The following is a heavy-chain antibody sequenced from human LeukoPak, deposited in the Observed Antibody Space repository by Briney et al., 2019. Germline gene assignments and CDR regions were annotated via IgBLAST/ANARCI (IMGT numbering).Heavy chain of an antibody. CDR3: ARVPEVNSGWYYFDY. D-gene: IGHD6-19*01. CDR1: EYTFTAYY. J-gene: IGHJ4*02. V-gene: IGHV1-2*02. CDR2: IHPNYGDT. Sequence: ASVKVSCKASEYTFTAYYIHWVRQAPGQGLQWMGWIHPNYGDTNYAQRFQGRVTMTMDTSISTAYMELSRLRSDDTAVYYCARVPEVNSGWYYFDYWGQGTLVTVSS.